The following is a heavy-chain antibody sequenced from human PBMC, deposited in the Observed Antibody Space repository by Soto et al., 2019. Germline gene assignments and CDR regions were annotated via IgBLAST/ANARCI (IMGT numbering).Heavy chain of an antibody. CDR1: GFTVSSNY. D-gene: IGHD2-15*01. J-gene: IGHJ2*01. V-gene: IGHV3-53*04. CDR2: IYSGGST. CDR3: AREKCSGGSCYFGWYFDL. Sequence: EVQLVESGGGLVQPGGSLRLSCAASGFTVSSNYMSWVRQAPGKGLEWVSVIYSGGSTYYADSVKGRFTISRHNSKNTLYLQMNSLRAEDMAVYFCAREKCSGGSCYFGWYFDLWGRGTLVTVSP.